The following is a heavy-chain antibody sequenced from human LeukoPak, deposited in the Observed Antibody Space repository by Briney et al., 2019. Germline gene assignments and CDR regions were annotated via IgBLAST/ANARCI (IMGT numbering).Heavy chain of an antibody. Sequence: GSSVKVSCKASGGTFSSYAISWVRQAPGQGLEWMGGIIPIFGTANYAQKFQGRVTITADESTSTAYMELSSLRSEDTAVYYCARDLVSGDYTYAFDIWGQGTMVTASS. CDR3: ARDLVSGDYTYAFDI. J-gene: IGHJ3*02. V-gene: IGHV1-69*01. CDR2: IIPIFGTA. CDR1: GGTFSSYA. D-gene: IGHD4-11*01.